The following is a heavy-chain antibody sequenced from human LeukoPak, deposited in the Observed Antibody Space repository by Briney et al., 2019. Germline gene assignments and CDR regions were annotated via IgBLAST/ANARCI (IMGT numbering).Heavy chain of an antibody. CDR2: ISGNGGIT. V-gene: IGHV3-64*01. J-gene: IGHJ4*02. Sequence: PGGSLRLSCAASGLTFSSYAMHWVRQAPGKGLEYVSAISGNGGITYYANSVKGRFTISRDNSKNTLYLQMGSLRTEDMAVYYCATLSHSDYFDYWGQGTLVTVSS. CDR3: ATLSHSDYFDY. CDR1: GLTFSSYA.